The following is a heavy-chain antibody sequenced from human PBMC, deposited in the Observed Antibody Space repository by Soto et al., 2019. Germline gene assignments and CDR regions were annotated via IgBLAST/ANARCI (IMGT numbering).Heavy chain of an antibody. D-gene: IGHD3-9*01. J-gene: IGHJ5*02. Sequence: QVQLQQWGAGLLKPSETLSLTCAVYGGSFSGYYWSWIRQPPGKGLEWIGEINHSGSTNYNPSLNGRVTISVDTSKNQFSLKLSSVTAADTAVYYCARGVLRYFDWLLRQTWFDPWGQGTLVTVSS. CDR1: GGSFSGYY. CDR2: INHSGST. V-gene: IGHV4-34*01. CDR3: ARGVLRYFDWLLRQTWFDP.